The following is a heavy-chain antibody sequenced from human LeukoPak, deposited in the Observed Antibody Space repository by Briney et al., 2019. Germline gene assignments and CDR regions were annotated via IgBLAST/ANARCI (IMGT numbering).Heavy chain of an antibody. CDR1: GFTVSSNY. J-gene: IGHJ4*02. V-gene: IGHV3-23*01. Sequence: PGGSLRLSCAASGFTVSSNYMSWVRQAPGKGLEWVSAISGSGGSAYYADSVKGRFTISRDNSKNTLYLQMNSLRDEDTAVYYCAKSSYYDSSGYYREYYFDYWGQGTLVTVSS. CDR2: ISGSGGSA. CDR3: AKSSYYDSSGYYREYYFDY. D-gene: IGHD3-22*01.